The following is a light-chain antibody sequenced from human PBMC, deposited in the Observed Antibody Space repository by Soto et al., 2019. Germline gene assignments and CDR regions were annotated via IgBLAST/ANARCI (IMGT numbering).Light chain of an antibody. CDR1: QSISSY. Sequence: DIQMTQSPSSLSASVGDRVTITCRASQSISSYLNWYQQKPGKAPNLLIYAASTLQSGVPSRFSGSESGTDFTLTISSLQPEDFATYYCQQTYSTLLTFGGGTKVDIK. CDR2: AAS. CDR3: QQTYSTLLT. J-gene: IGKJ4*01. V-gene: IGKV1-39*01.